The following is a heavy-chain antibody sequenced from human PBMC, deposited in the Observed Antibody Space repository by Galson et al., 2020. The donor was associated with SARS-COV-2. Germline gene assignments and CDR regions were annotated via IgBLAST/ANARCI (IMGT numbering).Heavy chain of an antibody. CDR2: ISYDGSNQ. CDR1: RLTFSTHG. D-gene: IGHD3-22*01. J-gene: IGHJ6*02. CDR3: AKVPTPSYDSSGYYYPPFHYYGMDV. Sequence: GSLRLSCAAPRLTFSTHGLHWVRQAPGQGLEWVAVISYDGSNQYYADSVKRRFTISRDNPKNTLYLQMNSLRAEDTAVYYCAKVPTPSYDSSGYYYPPFHYYGMDVWGQGTTVTVSS. V-gene: IGHV3-30*18.